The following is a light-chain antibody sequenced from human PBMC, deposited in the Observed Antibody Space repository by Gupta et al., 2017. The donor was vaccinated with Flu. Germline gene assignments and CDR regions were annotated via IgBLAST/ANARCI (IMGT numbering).Light chain of an antibody. CDR2: DDN. V-gene: IGLV1-40*01. Sequence: SANVRATYGVHWYQQLPGTAPKLLIYDDNNRPSGVPDRFSGSKSGTSASLAITGFQAEDEADYYCQSYDNTLGGWMFGGGTKLTVL. CDR3: QSYDNTLGGWM. J-gene: IGLJ3*02. CDR1: SANVRATYG.